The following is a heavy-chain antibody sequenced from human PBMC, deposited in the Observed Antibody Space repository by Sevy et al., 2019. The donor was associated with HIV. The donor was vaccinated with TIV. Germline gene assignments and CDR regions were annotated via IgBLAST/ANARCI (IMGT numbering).Heavy chain of an antibody. D-gene: IGHD2-2*01. CDR2: INSDGSST. CDR1: GFTFSSYW. V-gene: IGHV3-74*01. CDR3: AREALYCSSTSCSEYYFDY. J-gene: IGHJ4*02. Sequence: GGSLRLSCAASGFTFSSYWMHWVRQAPGKGLVWVSRINSDGSSTSYADSVKGRFTISRDNAKNTLYLQMNSLRAEDTAVYYCAREALYCSSTSCSEYYFDYWGQGTLVTVSS.